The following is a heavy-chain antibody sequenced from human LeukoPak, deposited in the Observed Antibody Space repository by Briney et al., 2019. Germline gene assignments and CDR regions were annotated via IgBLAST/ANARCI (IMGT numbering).Heavy chain of an antibody. CDR1: GFTFSSYW. Sequence: PGGSLRLSCAASGFTFSSYWMSWVRQAPGKGLEWVANIKQDGSEKYYVDSVEGRFTISRDNAKNSLYLQMNSLRAEDTAVYYCARGRYDYIWGSYRYTGGYYFDYWGQGTLVTVSS. CDR3: ARGRYDYIWGSYRYTGGYYFDY. V-gene: IGHV3-7*01. D-gene: IGHD3-16*02. CDR2: IKQDGSEK. J-gene: IGHJ4*02.